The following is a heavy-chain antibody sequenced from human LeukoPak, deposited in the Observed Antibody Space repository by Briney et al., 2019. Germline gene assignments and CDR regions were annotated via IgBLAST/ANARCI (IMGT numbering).Heavy chain of an antibody. V-gene: IGHV4-34*01. CDR3: ARGKTRRITMVRGVINWFDP. D-gene: IGHD3-10*01. CDR1: GGSFSGYY. CDR2: TNHSGST. Sequence: SETLSLTCAVYGGSFSGYYWSWIRQPPGKGLEWIGETNHSGSTNYNPSLKSRVTISVDTSKNQFSLKLSSVTAADTAVYYCARGKTRRITMVRGVINWFDPWGQGTLVTVSS. J-gene: IGHJ5*02.